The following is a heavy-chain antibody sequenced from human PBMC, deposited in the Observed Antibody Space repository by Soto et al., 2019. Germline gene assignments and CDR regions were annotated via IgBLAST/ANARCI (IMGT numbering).Heavy chain of an antibody. V-gene: IGHV1-3*04. J-gene: IGHJ5*02. CDR1: GITYTTYA. Sequence: QVQLVQSGAEVKKPGASVKVACKASGITYTTYAIHWVRQAPGQGLEWMGWINTGNGNTRYSQRFQGRVTLTTDTSASTAFLHVPSLTSADTAVSSFERAIIGYVSWGGGTLNSVSS. CDR3: ERAIIGYVS. D-gene: IGHD5-12*01. CDR2: INTGNGNT.